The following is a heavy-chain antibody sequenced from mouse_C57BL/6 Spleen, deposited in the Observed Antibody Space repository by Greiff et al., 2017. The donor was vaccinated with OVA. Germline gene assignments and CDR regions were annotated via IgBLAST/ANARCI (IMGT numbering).Heavy chain of an antibody. J-gene: IGHJ1*03. CDR3: TRALYYYGSSPSYWYFDV. Sequence: EVKLVESGEGLVKPGGSLKLSCAASGFTFSSYAMSWVRQTPEKRLEWVAYISSGGDYFYYADTVKGRFTISRDNARNTLYLQMSSLKSEDTAMYYCTRALYYYGSSPSYWYFDVWGTGTTVTVSS. V-gene: IGHV5-9-1*02. CDR1: GFTFSSYA. CDR2: ISSGGDYF. D-gene: IGHD1-1*01.